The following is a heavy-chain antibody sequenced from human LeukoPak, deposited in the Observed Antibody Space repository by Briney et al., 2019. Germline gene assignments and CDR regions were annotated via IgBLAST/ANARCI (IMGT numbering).Heavy chain of an antibody. J-gene: IGHJ4*02. D-gene: IGHD2-2*02. V-gene: IGHV1-69*13. CDR1: GGTFSSYA. CDR2: IIPIFGTA. CDR3: ARGPYCSSTSCYKDY. Sequence: SVTVSCKAAGGTFSSYAISWVRQAPGQGLEWMGGIIPIFGTANYAQKFQGRVTITADESTSTAYMELSSLRSEDTAVYYCARGPYCSSTSCYKDYWGQGTLVTVSS.